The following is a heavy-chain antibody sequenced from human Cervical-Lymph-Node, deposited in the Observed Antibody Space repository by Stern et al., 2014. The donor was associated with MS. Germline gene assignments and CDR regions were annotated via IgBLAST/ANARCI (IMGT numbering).Heavy chain of an antibody. J-gene: IGHJ4*02. CDR2: IWYDGSNK. CDR1: GFTFSSYG. V-gene: IGHV3-33*01. D-gene: IGHD6-13*01. CDR3: ARARSSPPYSSSWFDY. Sequence: VQLVQSGGGVVQPGRSLRLSCAASGFTFSSYGMHWVRQAPGKELEWVAVIWYDGSNKYYADSVKGRFTISRDNSKNTLYLQMNSLRAEDTAVYYCARARSSPPYSSSWFDYWGQGTLVTVSS.